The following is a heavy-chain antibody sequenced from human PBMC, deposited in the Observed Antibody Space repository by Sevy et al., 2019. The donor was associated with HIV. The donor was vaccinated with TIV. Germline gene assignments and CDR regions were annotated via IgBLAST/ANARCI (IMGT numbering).Heavy chain of an antibody. J-gene: IGHJ4*02. CDR2: IYSGGDT. D-gene: IGHD6-19*01. CDR1: GFSVSINY. CDR3: GRGAGYSTGWAPRYYFDY. V-gene: IGHV3-53*01. Sequence: GGSLRLSCAASGFSVSINYMSWVRQAPGKGLEFVSVIYSGGDTYYADSAKGRFTISRDNSKNTLYLQMNSLRAEDTAVYYCGRGAGYSTGWAPRYYFDYGGQGTLVTVSS.